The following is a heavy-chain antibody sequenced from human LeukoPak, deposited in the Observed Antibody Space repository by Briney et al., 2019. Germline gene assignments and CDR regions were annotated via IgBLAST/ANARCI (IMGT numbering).Heavy chain of an antibody. CDR2: ISGSGGST. CDR3: AKRTGGYYWPDAFDI. J-gene: IGHJ3*02. CDR1: GFTFSSYA. Sequence: GGSLRLSCAASGFTFSSYAMSWGRQAPGKGLEWVSAISGSGGSTYYADSVKGRFTISRDNSKNTLYLQMNSLRAEDTAVYYCAKRTGGYYWPDAFDIWGQGTMVTVSS. D-gene: IGHD3-22*01. V-gene: IGHV3-23*01.